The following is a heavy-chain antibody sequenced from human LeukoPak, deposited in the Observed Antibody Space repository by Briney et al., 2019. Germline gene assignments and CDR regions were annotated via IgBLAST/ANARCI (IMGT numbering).Heavy chain of an antibody. D-gene: IGHD2-2*01. CDR1: GFTVSSNY. CDR3: AKDGAFCSSTSCYRGRSWFDP. Sequence: GGSLRLSCAASGFTVSSNYMSWVRQAPGQGLEWVSIIYSGGETYYADSVKGRFTISRDNSKNTLYLQMNSLRAEDTAVYYCAKDGAFCSSTSCYRGRSWFDPWGQGTLVTVSS. J-gene: IGHJ5*02. V-gene: IGHV3-53*05. CDR2: IYSGGET.